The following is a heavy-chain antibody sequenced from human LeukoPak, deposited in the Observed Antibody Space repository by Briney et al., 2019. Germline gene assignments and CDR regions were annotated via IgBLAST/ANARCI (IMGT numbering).Heavy chain of an antibody. V-gene: IGHV4-59*12. CDR1: GGSISSYY. CDR3: ARGAAAKAFDI. J-gene: IGHJ3*02. Sequence: SETLSLTCSVSGGSISSYYWSWIRQSPGKGLEWIGYIYYSGSTNYNPSLKSRVTMSVDTSKNQFSLKLSSVTAADTAVYYCARGAAAKAFDIWGQGTMVTVSS. CDR2: IYYSGST. D-gene: IGHD6-13*01.